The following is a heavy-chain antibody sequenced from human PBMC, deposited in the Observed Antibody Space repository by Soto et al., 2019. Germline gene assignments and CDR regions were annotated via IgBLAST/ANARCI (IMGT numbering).Heavy chain of an antibody. Sequence: GGSLRLSCAASGFTFSSYAMSWVRQAPGKGLEWVSAISGSGGSTYYADSVKGRFTISRDNSKNTLYLQMNSLRAEDTAVYYCAKDVGQAYCGGDCYSERDAFDIWGEGTMVTVSS. CDR3: AKDVGQAYCGGDCYSERDAFDI. D-gene: IGHD2-21*02. CDR1: GFTFSSYA. V-gene: IGHV3-23*01. CDR2: ISGSGGST. J-gene: IGHJ3*02.